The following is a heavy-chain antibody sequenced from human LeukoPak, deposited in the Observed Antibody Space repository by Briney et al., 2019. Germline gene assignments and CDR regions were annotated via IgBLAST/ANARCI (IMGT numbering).Heavy chain of an antibody. CDR2: INHSGST. V-gene: IGHV4-34*01. D-gene: IGHD6-13*01. J-gene: IGHJ4*02. CDR3: ARWLGGAAV. CDR1: GGSFSGYY. Sequence: PSETLSLTCAVYGGSFSGYYWSWIRQPPGKGLEWIGEINHSGSTNYNPSLKSRVTISVGTSKNQFSLKLSSVTAADTAVYYCARWLGGAAVWGQGTLVTVSS.